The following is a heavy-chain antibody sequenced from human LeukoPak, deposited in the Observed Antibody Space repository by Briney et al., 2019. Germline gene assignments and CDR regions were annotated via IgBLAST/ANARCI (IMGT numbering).Heavy chain of an antibody. CDR1: GFTFDDYG. CDR3: ARGRRGGGNNNWFDP. J-gene: IGHJ5*02. Sequence: GSLRLSCAASGFTFDDYGMSWVRQAPGKGLEWIGEINHSGSTNYNPSLKSRVTISVDTSKNQFSLKLSSVTAADTAVYYCARGRRGGGNNNWFDPWGRGTLVTVSS. CDR2: INHSGST. D-gene: IGHD2-15*01. V-gene: IGHV4-34*01.